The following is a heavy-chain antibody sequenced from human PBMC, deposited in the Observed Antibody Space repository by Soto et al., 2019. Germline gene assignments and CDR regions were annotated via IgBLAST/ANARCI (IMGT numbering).Heavy chain of an antibody. CDR2: ISGSGGST. D-gene: IGHD2-15*01. V-gene: IGHV3-23*01. J-gene: IGHJ4*02. CDR1: GFTFSSYA. Sequence: GGSLRLSCAASGFTFSSYAMSWVRQAPGKGLEWVSAISGSGGSTYYADSVKGRFTISRDNSKNTLYLQMNSLRAEDTAGYYCARVAGYCSGGSCYAPIDYWGQGTLVTVSS. CDR3: ARVAGYCSGGSCYAPIDY.